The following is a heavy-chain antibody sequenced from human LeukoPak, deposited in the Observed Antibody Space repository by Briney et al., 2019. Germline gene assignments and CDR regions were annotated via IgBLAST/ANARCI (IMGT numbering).Heavy chain of an antibody. D-gene: IGHD6-19*01. CDR2: INSDGSST. J-gene: IGHJ4*02. CDR3: AKDRLRMSSDWSFDY. V-gene: IGHV3-74*01. CDR1: GFTFSQSW. Sequence: GGSLRLSCAGSGFTFSQSWMHWVRQAPGKGLVWVSRINSDGSSTTYGDSVKGRFTISRDNVKNVLYLQMHSLRAGDTAVYYCAKDRLRMSSDWSFDYWGQGTLVTVSS.